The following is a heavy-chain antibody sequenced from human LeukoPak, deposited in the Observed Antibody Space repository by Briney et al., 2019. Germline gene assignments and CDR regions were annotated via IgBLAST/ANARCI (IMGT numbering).Heavy chain of an antibody. CDR2: IIPIFGTA. J-gene: IGHJ4*02. V-gene: IGHV1-69*05. CDR1: GGTFSSYA. Sequence: SVKVSCKASGGTFSSYAISWVRQAPGQGLEWMGRIIPIFGTANYAQKFQGRVTITTDESTSTAYMELSSLRSEDTAVYYCARAPGYSSSWLEDWGQGTLVTVSS. CDR3: ARAPGYSSSWLED. D-gene: IGHD6-13*01.